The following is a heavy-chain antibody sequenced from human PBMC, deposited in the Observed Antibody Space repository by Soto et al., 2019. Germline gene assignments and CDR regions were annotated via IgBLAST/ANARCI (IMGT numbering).Heavy chain of an antibody. J-gene: IGHJ4*02. CDR2: IKEDGSEI. Sequence: EVQLVESGGGLAQPRGSLRLSCAASGFTFRSHWMSWVRQAPGKGLEWVANIKEDGSEIYYVDSVKGRFTISRDNAKNSLYLEMDSLRVDDTAVYYCARDVFWGQGTLVTVSS. CDR1: GFTFRSHW. CDR3: ARDVF. V-gene: IGHV3-7*04.